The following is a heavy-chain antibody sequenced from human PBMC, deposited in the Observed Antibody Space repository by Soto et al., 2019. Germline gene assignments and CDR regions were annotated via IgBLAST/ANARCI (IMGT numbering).Heavy chain of an antibody. Sequence: QVQLVESGGGVVQPARSQRLSCTASKFTFASYVMHWVRQAPGEGLEWVALISFDGTNKYYADSVKGRLTISRDNSKNTMYLQMNSLRPEDTAVYYCAREMIPMIMGGMSAMDVWGQGTTVTVS. J-gene: IGHJ6*02. CDR2: ISFDGTNK. V-gene: IGHV3-30*04. CDR3: AREMIPMIMGGMSAMDV. CDR1: KFTFASYV. D-gene: IGHD3-22*01.